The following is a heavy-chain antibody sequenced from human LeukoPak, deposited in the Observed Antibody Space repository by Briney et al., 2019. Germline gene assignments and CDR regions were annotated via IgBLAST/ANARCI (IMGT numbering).Heavy chain of an antibody. J-gene: IGHJ4*02. V-gene: IGHV3-30*03. D-gene: IGHD1-1*01. Sequence: GGSLRLSCAASGFTFSRYGMHRVRQAPGKGLEWVAVTSSDGNNKHYADSVKGRFTISRDNSKNTLYLQMNSLRVEDTAVYYCARDHNYAFDNWGQGTLVSVSS. CDR3: ARDHNYAFDN. CDR2: TSSDGNNK. CDR1: GFTFSRYG.